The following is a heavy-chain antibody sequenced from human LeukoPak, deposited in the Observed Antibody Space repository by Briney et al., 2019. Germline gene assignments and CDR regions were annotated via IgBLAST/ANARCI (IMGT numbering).Heavy chain of an antibody. V-gene: IGHV3-7*01. Sequence: GGSLRLSCAASGFTFSNYWMSWVCQAPGKGLEYVANIRQDGGEEYYVDSVKGRFTISRDNAKSALYLQMNSLRAEDTAVYYCARDRGIMFFDKWGQGTLVTVSS. J-gene: IGHJ4*02. D-gene: IGHD2-21*01. CDR2: IRQDGGEE. CDR3: ARDRGIMFFDK. CDR1: GFTFSNYW.